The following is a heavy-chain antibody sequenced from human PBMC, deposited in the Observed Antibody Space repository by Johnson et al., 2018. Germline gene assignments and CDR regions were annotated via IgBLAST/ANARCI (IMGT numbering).Heavy chain of an antibody. D-gene: IGHD4-17*01. Sequence: VQLVQSGGGLVKPGGSLRLSCAASGFTFSSYSMNWVRQAPGKGLEWVSSISSSSSYIYNADSMQGRFTNSRDNAKNSLHLQMNSLRAEDTAVYYWARSQSAYYGDYVGAEYFQHWGQGTLVNVSS. CDR2: ISSSSSYI. CDR1: GFTFSSYS. V-gene: IGHV3-21*01. J-gene: IGHJ1*01. CDR3: ARSQSAYYGDYVGAEYFQH.